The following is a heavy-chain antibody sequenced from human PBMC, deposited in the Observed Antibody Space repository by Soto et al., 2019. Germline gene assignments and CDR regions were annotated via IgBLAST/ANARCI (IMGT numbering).Heavy chain of an antibody. CDR2: INPNSGGT. J-gene: IGHJ6*02. CDR1: GYTFTGYY. Sequence: AASVKVSCKASGYTFTGYYMHWVRQAPGQGLEWMGWINPNSGGTNYAQKFQGWVTMTRDTSIRTAYMELSRLRSDDTAVYYCARGIAGYYYYGMDVWGQGTTVTVSS. D-gene: IGHD6-13*01. CDR3: ARGIAGYYYYGMDV. V-gene: IGHV1-2*04.